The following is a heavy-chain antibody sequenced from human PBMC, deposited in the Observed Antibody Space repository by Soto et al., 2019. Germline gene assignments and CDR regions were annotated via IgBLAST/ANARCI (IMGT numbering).Heavy chain of an antibody. CDR2: IYSGGST. CDR3: SRGIAAAGALYDY. J-gene: IGHJ4*02. V-gene: IGHV3-53*01. CDR1: GFTVSSNY. D-gene: IGHD6-13*01. Sequence: EVQLVESGGGLIQPGGSLRLSCAASGFTVSSNYMSWVRQAPGKGLEWVSVIYSGGSTYYADSVKGRFTISRDNSKNTLYLQMNSLSAEDTAVYYCSRGIAAAGALYDYWGKGTLVTVSS.